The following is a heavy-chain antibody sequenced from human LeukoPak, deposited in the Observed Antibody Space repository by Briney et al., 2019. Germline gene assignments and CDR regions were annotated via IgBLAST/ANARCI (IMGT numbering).Heavy chain of an antibody. D-gene: IGHD3-22*01. V-gene: IGHV4-30-4*01. CDR2: IYYSGST. CDR1: GGSISSGDYY. J-gene: IGHJ4*02. CDR3: ARERGDSSGYYHDY. Sequence: PSQTLSLTCTVSGGSISSGDYYWSWIRQPPGKGLEWIGYIYYSGSTYYNPSLTSRVTISVDTSQNQFSLKLSSVTAADTAVYHCARERGDSSGYYHDYWGQGTLVTVSS.